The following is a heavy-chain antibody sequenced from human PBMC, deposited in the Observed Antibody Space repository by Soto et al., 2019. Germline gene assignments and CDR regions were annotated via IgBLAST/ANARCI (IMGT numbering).Heavy chain of an antibody. D-gene: IGHD1-1*01. CDR3: ARDLQLERGYYYYYYMDV. J-gene: IGHJ6*03. V-gene: IGHV4-59*01. Sequence: TSETLSLTCTVSGGSISSYYWSWIRQPPGKGLEWIGYIYYSGSTNYNPSLKSRVTISVDTSKNQFSLKLSSVTAADTAVYYCARDLQLERGYYYYYYMDVWGKGTTVT. CDR1: GGSISSYY. CDR2: IYYSGST.